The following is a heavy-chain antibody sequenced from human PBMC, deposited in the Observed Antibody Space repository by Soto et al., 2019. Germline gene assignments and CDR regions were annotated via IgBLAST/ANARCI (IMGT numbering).Heavy chain of an antibody. J-gene: IGHJ6*02. CDR3: ACVVVPAAIGRGYYYGMDV. CDR2: ISYDGSNK. CDR1: GFTFSSYG. V-gene: IGHV3-30*03. Sequence: PGGSLRLSCAASGFTFSSYGMHWVRQAPGKGLEWVAVISYDGSNKYYADSVKGRFTISRDNSKNTLYLQMNSLRAEDTAVYYCACVVVPAAIGRGYYYGMDVWGQGTTVTVSS. D-gene: IGHD2-2*02.